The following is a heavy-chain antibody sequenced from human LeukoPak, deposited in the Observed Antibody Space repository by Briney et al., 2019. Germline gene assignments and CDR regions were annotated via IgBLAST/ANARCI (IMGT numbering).Heavy chain of an antibody. D-gene: IGHD6-25*01. CDR1: GGTFSSYA. J-gene: IGHJ4*02. CDR2: IIPIFGTA. CDR3: ARAGGVKTAALDLDY. Sequence: ASVKVSCKASGGTFSSYAISWVRQAPGQGLEWMGGIIPIFGTANYAQKFQGRVTITADESTSTAYMELSSLRSEDTAVYYCARAGGVKTAALDLDYWGQGTLVTVSS. V-gene: IGHV1-69*13.